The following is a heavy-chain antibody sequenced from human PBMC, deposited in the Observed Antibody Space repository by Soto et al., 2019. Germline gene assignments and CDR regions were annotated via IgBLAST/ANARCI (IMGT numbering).Heavy chain of an antibody. Sequence: QVQLVQSGAEVKKPGSSVKVSCKASGGTFSSYTISWVRQAPGQGLEWMGRIIPILGIANYAQKFQGRVTITADKSTSTAYMELSSLRSEATAVYYCARGGCSGGSCYSDYYYYGMDVWGQGTTVTVSS. J-gene: IGHJ6*02. D-gene: IGHD2-15*01. CDR2: IIPILGIA. V-gene: IGHV1-69*02. CDR1: GGTFSSYT. CDR3: ARGGCSGGSCYSDYYYYGMDV.